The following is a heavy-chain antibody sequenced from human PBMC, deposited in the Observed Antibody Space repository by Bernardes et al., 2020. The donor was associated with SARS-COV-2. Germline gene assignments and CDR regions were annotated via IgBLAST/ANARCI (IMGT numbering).Heavy chain of an antibody. Sequence: SETLSLTCTVSGGSISTYYWSWIRQPPGKGLEWIGHIYYSGSTNYNPSLKSRVTISVDTSKNQFSLKLSSVTAADTAVYYCARSVVAAAPLGYWGQGTVVTVSS. CDR3: ARSVVAAAPLGY. CDR2: IYYSGST. V-gene: IGHV4-59*01. CDR1: GGSISTYY. J-gene: IGHJ4*02. D-gene: IGHD2-15*01.